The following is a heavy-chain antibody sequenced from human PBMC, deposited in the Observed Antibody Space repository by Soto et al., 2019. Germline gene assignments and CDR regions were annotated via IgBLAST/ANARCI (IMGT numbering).Heavy chain of an antibody. CDR1: GFTFSSYA. D-gene: IGHD3-22*01. Sequence: PGGSLRLSCAASGFTFSSYAMSWVRQAPGKGLEWVSAISDSGDKTYYADSVKGRFTVSRDNSKNTLYLQMNSLRAEDTAVYFCAKDPNDYDSSAYYVDYWGRGTRVT. CDR3: AKDPNDYDSSAYYVDY. CDR2: ISDSGDKT. J-gene: IGHJ4*02. V-gene: IGHV3-23*01.